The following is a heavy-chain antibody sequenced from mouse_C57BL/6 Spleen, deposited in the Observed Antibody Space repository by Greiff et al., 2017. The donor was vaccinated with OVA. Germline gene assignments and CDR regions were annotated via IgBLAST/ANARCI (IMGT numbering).Heavy chain of an antibody. V-gene: IGHV1-82*01. CDR1: GYAFSSSW. J-gene: IGHJ2*01. CDR3: VYDYYFDY. CDR2: IYPGDGDT. Sequence: QVHVKQSGPELVKPGASVKISCKASGYAFSSSWMNWVKQRPGKGLEWIGRIYPGDGDTNYNGKFKGKATLTADKSSSTAYMQLSSLTSEDSAVYFCVYDYYFDYWGQGTTLTVSS. D-gene: IGHD2-3*01.